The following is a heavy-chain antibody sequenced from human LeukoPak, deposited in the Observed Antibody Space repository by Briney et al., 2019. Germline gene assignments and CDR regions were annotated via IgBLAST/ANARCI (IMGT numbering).Heavy chain of an antibody. CDR2: ISGGYNGDS. V-gene: IGHV1-18*01. Sequence: ASVKVSCKTSGYNFRHYGISWVRQAPGQGLEWMAWISGGYNGDSNYALKLRGRLTMTTDTSTSTAYMELRSLRSDDTAVYYCASVETKYCSGGSCPAYFYYWGQGTLVTVSS. CDR1: GYNFRHYG. D-gene: IGHD2-15*01. J-gene: IGHJ4*02. CDR3: ASVETKYCSGGSCPAYFYY.